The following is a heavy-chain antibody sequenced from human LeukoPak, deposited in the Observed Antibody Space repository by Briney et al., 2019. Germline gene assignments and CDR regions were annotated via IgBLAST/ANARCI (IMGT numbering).Heavy chain of an antibody. Sequence: GGSLGLSCAASGFTFSSYSMNWVRQAPGKGLEWVSYISSSSSTIYYADSVKGRFTISRDNAKNSLYLQMNSLRAEDTAVYYCASTRGMPGTTRGYFDYWGQGTLVTVSS. CDR1: GFTFSSYS. D-gene: IGHD3-10*01. CDR3: ASTRGMPGTTRGYFDY. J-gene: IGHJ4*02. V-gene: IGHV3-48*01. CDR2: ISSSSSTI.